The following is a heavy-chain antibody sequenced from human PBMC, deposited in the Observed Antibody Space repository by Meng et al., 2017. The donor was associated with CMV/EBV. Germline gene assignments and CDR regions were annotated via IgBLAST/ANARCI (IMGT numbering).Heavy chain of an antibody. D-gene: IGHD5-18*01. CDR3: AGGRDTAMPLYYFDY. J-gene: IGHJ4*02. CDR1: GFTFSSYA. V-gene: IGHV3-30*04. CDR2: ISYDGSNK. Sequence: GESLKISCAASGFTFSSYAMHWVRQAPGKGLEWVAVISYDGSNKYYADSVKGRFTISRDNSKNTLYLQMNSLGAEDTAVYYCAGGRDTAMPLYYFDYWGQGTLVTVSS.